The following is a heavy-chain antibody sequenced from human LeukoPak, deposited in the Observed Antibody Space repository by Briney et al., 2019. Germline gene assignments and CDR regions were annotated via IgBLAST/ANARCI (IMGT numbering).Heavy chain of an antibody. CDR2: IYSGGNT. D-gene: IGHD2-21*02. CDR1: GFSVSNTY. Sequence: PGGPLRLSCAASGFSVSNTYMSWVRQAPGKGLEWVSIIYSGGNTYCADSVKGRFTISRDNSKNTLYLQMNRLRPEDTAVYYCARGTVTAPDYWGQGTLVTVSS. J-gene: IGHJ4*02. CDR3: ARGTVTAPDY. V-gene: IGHV3-53*01.